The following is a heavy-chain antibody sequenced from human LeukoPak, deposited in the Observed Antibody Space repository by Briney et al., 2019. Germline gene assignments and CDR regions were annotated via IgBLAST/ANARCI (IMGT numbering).Heavy chain of an antibody. Sequence: ASVKVSCKVSGYTLTELSMHWVRQAPGKGLEWMGGFDPEDGETIYAQKFQGRVTMTRDTSISTAYMELSRLRSDDAAVYYCAKATAGLDYWGQGTLVTVSS. CDR3: AKATAGLDY. D-gene: IGHD6-13*01. J-gene: IGHJ4*02. CDR1: GYTLTELS. V-gene: IGHV1-24*01. CDR2: FDPEDGET.